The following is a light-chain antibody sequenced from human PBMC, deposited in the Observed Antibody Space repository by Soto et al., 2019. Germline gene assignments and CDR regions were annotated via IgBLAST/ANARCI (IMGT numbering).Light chain of an antibody. CDR1: QSVSSSY. Sequence: EIVLTQSPGTLSLSPGERATLSCRASQSVSSSYLAWYQQKPGQAPRLLIYGASSRATGIPDRFSGSGSGTDFTLTISRLEPEDFAVYYCLQYGTPWWTFGQGARVEIK. CDR3: LQYGTPWWT. CDR2: GAS. J-gene: IGKJ1*01. V-gene: IGKV3-20*01.